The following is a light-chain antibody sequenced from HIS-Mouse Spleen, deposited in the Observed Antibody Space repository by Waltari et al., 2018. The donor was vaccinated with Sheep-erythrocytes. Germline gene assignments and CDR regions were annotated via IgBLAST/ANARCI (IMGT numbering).Light chain of an antibody. CDR3: QAWDSSTAWNVV. CDR2: QAS. J-gene: IGLJ2*01. V-gene: IGLV3-1*01. Sequence: SYELTQPPSVSVSPGQTASITCSGDKLGDKYACWYQQKPGQSPVLAMYQASKRPSGIPERFSGSTSGNSATLTISGTQAMDEADYYCQAWDSSTAWNVVFGGGTKLTVL. CDR1: KLGDKY.